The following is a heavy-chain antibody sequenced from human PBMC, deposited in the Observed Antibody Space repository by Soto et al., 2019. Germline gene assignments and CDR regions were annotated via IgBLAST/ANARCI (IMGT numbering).Heavy chain of an antibody. Sequence: GASVKVSCKASGCTFSSHDIHWVRQAPGQRLEWMGWSNDGYGSTKYSQKFQGRVTITRDTSASTAYMELGSLRSEDTALYFCAREIDRLGPARRFFDYWGQGTLVTVSS. V-gene: IGHV1-3*01. CDR3: AREIDRLGPARRFFDY. CDR1: GCTFSSHD. D-gene: IGHD2-2*01. CDR2: SNDGYGST. J-gene: IGHJ4*02.